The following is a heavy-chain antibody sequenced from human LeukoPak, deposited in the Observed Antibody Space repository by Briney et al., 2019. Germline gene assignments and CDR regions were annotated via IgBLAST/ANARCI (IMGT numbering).Heavy chain of an antibody. V-gene: IGHV3-7*05. J-gene: IGHJ4*02. CDR2: MKQDGSDK. CDR1: GSASTFSGYA. D-gene: IGHD1-1*01. CDR3: ARTNWSPVGSFDY. Sequence: GGSLRLSCADSGSASTFSGYAMSWVRQAPGKGLEWVANMKQDGSDKSYVDSVEGRFTISRDDAKNSLFPQMDSLRAEDTVLYYCARTNWSPVGSFDYWGQGTLVTVSS.